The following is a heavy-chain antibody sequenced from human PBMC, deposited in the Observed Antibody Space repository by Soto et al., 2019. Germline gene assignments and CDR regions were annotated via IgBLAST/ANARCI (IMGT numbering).Heavy chain of an antibody. CDR1: GGSFIDYY. V-gene: IGHV4-34*01. D-gene: IGHD2-15*01. J-gene: IGHJ6*02. CDR3: ARDRLVVVAAAFPQYFFHGMDV. Sequence: XGTLSLTCAVSGGSFIDYYWSWIRQSPGKGLEWSGEINHSGRTDYHPSLKSPVTISPDTSKNQFSLQLRSVTAADAAVYYCARDRLVVVAAAFPQYFFHGMDVWGQGTTVTVCS. CDR2: INHSGRT.